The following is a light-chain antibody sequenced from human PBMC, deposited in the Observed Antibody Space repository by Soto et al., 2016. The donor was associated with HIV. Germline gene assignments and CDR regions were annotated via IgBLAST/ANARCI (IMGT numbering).Light chain of an antibody. Sequence: SYELTQPPSVSVAPGKTAKITCGGHNIGDRSVHWYQQRPGQAPILLVYDDDDRPSGIPERFSGSNSGNTATLTISRVEAGDEADYHCQVWHSSTDHRVFGGGTKLTVL. J-gene: IGLJ3*02. V-gene: IGLV3-21*03. CDR2: DDD. CDR1: NIGDRS. CDR3: QVWHSSTDHRV.